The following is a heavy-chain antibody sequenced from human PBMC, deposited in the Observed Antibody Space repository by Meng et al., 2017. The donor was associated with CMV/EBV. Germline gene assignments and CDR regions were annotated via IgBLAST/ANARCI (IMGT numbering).Heavy chain of an antibody. CDR1: GFTFDDYG. Sequence: GESLKISCAASGFTFDDYGMSWVRQAPGKGLEWVSGINWNGGSTGYADSVKGRFTISRDNAKNSLYLQMNSLRAEDTALYYCARRLWFGDDFDIWGQGTMVTVSS. J-gene: IGHJ3*02. CDR3: ARRLWFGDDFDI. D-gene: IGHD3-10*01. V-gene: IGHV3-20*04. CDR2: INWNGGST.